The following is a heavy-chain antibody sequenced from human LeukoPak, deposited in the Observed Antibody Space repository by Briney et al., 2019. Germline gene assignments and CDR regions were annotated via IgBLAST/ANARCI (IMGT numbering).Heavy chain of an antibody. J-gene: IGHJ4*02. Sequence: GGSLRLSCGASGFTFSNYGMLWVRQSPGKGLEWAAFIRYDGNIKLYADSMKGRFTISRDNAKNSLYLQMNSLRAEDMALYYCAKDVGTNVEYYFDYWGQGTLVTVSS. CDR2: IRYDGNIK. CDR1: GFTFSNYG. CDR3: AKDVGTNVEYYFDY. D-gene: IGHD2-2*01. V-gene: IGHV3-30*02.